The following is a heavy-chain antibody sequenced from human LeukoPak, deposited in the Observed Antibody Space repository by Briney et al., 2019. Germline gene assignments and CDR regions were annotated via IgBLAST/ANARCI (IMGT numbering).Heavy chain of an antibody. CDR1: GFTFSDHS. CDR2: ISGSRNYI. Sequence: GGSLRLSCAASGFTFSDHSLTWVRQAPGKGLEWVSYISGSRNYIYYADSVKGRFTISRDNAKNTVYRQMNSLRAEYTAVYPXAREPSAYYLDYWGRGTRVTVS. D-gene: IGHD6-19*01. J-gene: IGHJ4*02. CDR3: AREPSAYYLDY. V-gene: IGHV3-21*06.